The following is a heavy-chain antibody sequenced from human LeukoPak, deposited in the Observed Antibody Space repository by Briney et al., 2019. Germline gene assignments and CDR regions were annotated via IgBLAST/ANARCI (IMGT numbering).Heavy chain of an antibody. Sequence: GGSLRLSCAASGFTFDDYTMHWVRQAPGKGLEWVSLISWDGGSTYYADSVKGRFTISRDNSKNSLYLQMNSLRTEDTALYYCATYSGYENYYCYGMDVWGQETTVTVSS. CDR3: ATYSGYENYYCYGMDV. CDR1: GFTFDDYT. V-gene: IGHV3-43*01. D-gene: IGHD5-12*01. J-gene: IGHJ6*02. CDR2: ISWDGGST.